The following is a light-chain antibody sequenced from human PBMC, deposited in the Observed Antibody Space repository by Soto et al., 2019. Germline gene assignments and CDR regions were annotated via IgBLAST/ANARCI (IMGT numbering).Light chain of an antibody. CDR2: GAT. CDR1: QSVSSAN. Sequence: ENEFTHSPGTLSLPQGERATLHCRASQSVSSANFAWYQQKPGQAPRLLIHGATTRATGIPARFSGSGSGTEFTLTISSLQSEDFAVYYCQQYNNWPRTFGQGTKVDIK. V-gene: IGKV3-15*01. CDR3: QQYNNWPRT. J-gene: IGKJ1*01.